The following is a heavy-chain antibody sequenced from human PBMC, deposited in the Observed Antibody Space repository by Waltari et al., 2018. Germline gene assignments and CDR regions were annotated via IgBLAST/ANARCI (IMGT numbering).Heavy chain of an antibody. CDR1: GYSISSGYY. Sequence: QVQLQESGPGLVRPSETLSLTCAVSGYSISSGYYWGWIRQPPGQGLEWIGSIYHSGSTYYNPSLNSRVTISVDTSKNQFSLKLSSVTAADTAVYYCARGYSYHLLDYWGQGTLVTVSS. CDR2: IYHSGST. D-gene: IGHD5-18*01. CDR3: ARGYSYHLLDY. V-gene: IGHV4-38-2*01. J-gene: IGHJ4*02.